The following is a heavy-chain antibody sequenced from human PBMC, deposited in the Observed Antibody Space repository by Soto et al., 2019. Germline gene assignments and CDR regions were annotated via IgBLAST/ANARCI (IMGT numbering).Heavy chain of an antibody. Sequence: ASVKVSCKASGYTFTGYYMHWVRQAPGQGLEWMGWINPNSGDSKYAQKFQGRVTMTRDTSTRTAYMEVSRLTSDDTAVYYCARSLSTIGGRPDSWGQGTLVTVSS. CDR2: INPNSGDS. CDR3: ARSLSTIGGRPDS. CDR1: GYTFTGYY. D-gene: IGHD6-6*01. J-gene: IGHJ4*02. V-gene: IGHV1-2*02.